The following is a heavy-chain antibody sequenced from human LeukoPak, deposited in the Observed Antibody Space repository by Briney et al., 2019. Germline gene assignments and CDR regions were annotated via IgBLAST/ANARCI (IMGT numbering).Heavy chain of an antibody. J-gene: IGHJ6*03. CDR2: IYTSGST. CDR1: GGPISSYY. D-gene: IGHD6-6*01. CDR3: ARESTIAARLYYYYMDV. Sequence: SSETLSLTCTVSGGPISSYYWSWIRQPAGKGLEWIGRIYTSGSTNYNPSLKSRVTISVDKSKNQFSLKLSSVTAADTAVYYCARESTIAARLYYYYMDVWGKGTTVTVSS. V-gene: IGHV4-4*07.